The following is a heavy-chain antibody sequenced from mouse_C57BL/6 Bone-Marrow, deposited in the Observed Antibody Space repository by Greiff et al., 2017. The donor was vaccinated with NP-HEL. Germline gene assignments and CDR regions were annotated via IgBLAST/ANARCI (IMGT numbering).Heavy chain of an antibody. CDR3: ARDYSILMDY. D-gene: IGHD2-5*01. J-gene: IGHJ4*01. CDR1: GYTFTSYW. CDR2: IDPSDSYT. V-gene: IGHV1-69*01. Sequence: QVQLQQPGAELVMPGASVKLSCKASGYTFTSYWMHWVKQRPGQGLEWIGEIDPSDSYTNYNQKFKGKSTLTVDKSSSTAYMQLISLTSEDSAVYYCARDYSILMDYWGQGTSVTVSS.